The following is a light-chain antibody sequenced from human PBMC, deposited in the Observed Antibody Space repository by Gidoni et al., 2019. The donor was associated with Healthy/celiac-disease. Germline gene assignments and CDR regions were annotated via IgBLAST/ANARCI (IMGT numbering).Light chain of an antibody. CDR2: GAS. Sequence: IVLPQSPGTLSLSPGERATLSCRASQSVSSSYLAWYQQKPGQAPRLLIYGASSRATGIPDRFSGSGSGTDFTLTISRLEPEDFAVYYCQQAYTFGQGTKLEIK. CDR3: QQAYT. J-gene: IGKJ2*01. CDR1: QSVSSSY. V-gene: IGKV3-20*01.